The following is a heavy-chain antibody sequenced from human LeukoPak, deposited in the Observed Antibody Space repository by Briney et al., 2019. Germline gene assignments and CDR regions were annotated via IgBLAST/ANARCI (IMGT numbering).Heavy chain of an antibody. Sequence: GGSLRLSCAASGFTLSSYSMNWVRQAPGKGLEWVSSISSSSSYIYCADSVKGRFTISRDNAKNTLYLEMNSLRAEDTSVYYCSRGIEAFDYWGQGTLVTVSS. CDR3: SRGIEAFDY. D-gene: IGHD2-21*01. J-gene: IGHJ4*02. V-gene: IGHV3-21*01. CDR1: GFTLSSYS. CDR2: ISSSSSYI.